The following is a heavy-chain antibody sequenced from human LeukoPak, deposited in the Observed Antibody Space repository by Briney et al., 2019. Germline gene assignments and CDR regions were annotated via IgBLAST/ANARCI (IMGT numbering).Heavy chain of an antibody. J-gene: IGHJ6*02. V-gene: IGHV4-59*01. CDR2: IYYGENT. CDR1: GVSISSYY. Sequence: SETLSLTCTVSGVSISSYYWSWLRQPPGKGLEWIGYIYYGENTNYNPSLKSRVTMSVDTSMNQFSLKLSSVTAADTAVYYCARVGGSNYYYYGMDVWGQGTTVTVSS. D-gene: IGHD2-15*01. CDR3: ARVGGSNYYYYGMDV.